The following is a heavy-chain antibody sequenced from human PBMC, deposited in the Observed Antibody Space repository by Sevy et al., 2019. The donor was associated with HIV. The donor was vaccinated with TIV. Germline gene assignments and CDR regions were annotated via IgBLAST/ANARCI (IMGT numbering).Heavy chain of an antibody. CDR1: GFTFSSYA. Sequence: GGSLRLSCAASGFTFSSYAMSWVRQAPGKGLEWVSGISWNSGRIGYADSVKGRFTISRDNAKNSLYLQMNSLRAEDTAFYYCAKDSYYDSSGYFDAWGQGTLVTVSS. CDR3: AKDSYYDSSGYFDA. J-gene: IGHJ4*02. D-gene: IGHD3-22*01. V-gene: IGHV3-9*01. CDR2: ISWNSGRI.